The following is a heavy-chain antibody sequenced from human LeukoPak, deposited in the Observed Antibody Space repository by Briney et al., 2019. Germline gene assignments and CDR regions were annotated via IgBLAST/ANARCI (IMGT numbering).Heavy chain of an antibody. CDR3: ARDIVSGSGSLDY. CDR2: VKSDGSNP. D-gene: IGHD3-10*01. J-gene: IGHJ4*02. Sequence: GGSLRLSCASSRFSFSNYWMHWVRQAPGKGLVWVSRVKSDGSNPSYADSVKGRFTISRDNAENMLYLQMNTLGAEDTAVYYCARDIVSGSGSLDYWGQGTLVTVSS. CDR1: RFSFSNYW. V-gene: IGHV3-74*01.